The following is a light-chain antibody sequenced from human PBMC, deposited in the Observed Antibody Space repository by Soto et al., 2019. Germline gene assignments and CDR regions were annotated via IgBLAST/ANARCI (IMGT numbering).Light chain of an antibody. CDR2: GAS. V-gene: IGKV3-15*01. CDR1: QSAGTN. Sequence: EIVMTQSPATLSVSPGERATLSCRASQSAGTNLAWYQQKPGQAPRLLIYGASNRAAGTPARFSGSGSGTEFTRTISSLQSEDLAVYYCQQHNGWPLTFGQGTRLDIK. CDR3: QQHNGWPLT. J-gene: IGKJ5*01.